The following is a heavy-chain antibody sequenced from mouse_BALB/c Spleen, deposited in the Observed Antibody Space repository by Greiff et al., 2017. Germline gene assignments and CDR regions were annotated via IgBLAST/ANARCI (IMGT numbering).Heavy chain of an antibody. J-gene: IGHJ3*01. CDR2: IAPGSGST. Sequence: DLVKPGASVKLSCKASGYTFTSYWINWIKQRPGQGLEWIGRIAPGSGSTYYNEMFKGKATLTVDTSSSTAYIQLSSLSSEDSAVYFCARRGFAYLGQGTLVTVSA. V-gene: IGHV1S41*01. CDR3: ARRGFAY. CDR1: GYTFTSYW.